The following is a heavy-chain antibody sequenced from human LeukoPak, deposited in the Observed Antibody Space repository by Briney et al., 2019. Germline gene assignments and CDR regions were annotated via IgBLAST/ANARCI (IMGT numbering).Heavy chain of an antibody. J-gene: IGHJ4*02. CDR1: GFTFSSYW. V-gene: IGHV3-7*01. Sequence: GGSLRLSCAASGFTFSSYWMTWVRQAPGKGLEWVASIREDGSEKTSVDSVKGRFTISRDNAKNSLYLQMDSLRAEDTAVYYCARGPTNGQAFDYWGQGTLVSVSS. D-gene: IGHD2-8*01. CDR2: IREDGSEK. CDR3: ARGPTNGQAFDY.